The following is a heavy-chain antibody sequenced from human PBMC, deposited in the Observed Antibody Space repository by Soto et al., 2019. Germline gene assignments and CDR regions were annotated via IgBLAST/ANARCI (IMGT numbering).Heavy chain of an antibody. V-gene: IGHV1-69*01. CDR2: IIPMLEKP. CDR1: GDTFGSDS. Sequence: QVQLVQSGAEVRKPGSSVKVSCQASGDTFGSDSINWVRQAPGQGLEWMGGIIPMLEKPNYAQTLQDRLMITADESAKTAYMELRNLRSEDTAVYFCARLRRGAFDPWGQGTPVTVSS. J-gene: IGHJ5*02. CDR3: ARLRRGAFDP.